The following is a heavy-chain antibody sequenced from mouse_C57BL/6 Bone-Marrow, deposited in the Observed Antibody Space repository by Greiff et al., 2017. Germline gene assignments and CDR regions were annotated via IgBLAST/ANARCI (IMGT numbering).Heavy chain of an antibody. CDR3: ARGTVVAHFDV. V-gene: IGHV1-81*01. Sequence: QVQLKESGAELARPGASVKLSCKASGYTFTSYGISWVKQRTGRGLEWIGEIYPRSGNTYYNEKFKGKATLTADKSSSTAYMELRSLTSEDSAVYFCARGTVVAHFDVWGTGTTVTVSS. D-gene: IGHD1-1*01. CDR1: GYTFTSYG. J-gene: IGHJ1*03. CDR2: IYPRSGNT.